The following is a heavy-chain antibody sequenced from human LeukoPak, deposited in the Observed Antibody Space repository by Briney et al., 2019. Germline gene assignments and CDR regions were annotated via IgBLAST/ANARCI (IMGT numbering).Heavy chain of an antibody. CDR2: ISGSGGST. D-gene: IGHD2-2*01. Sequence: GGSLRLSCGASGFTFSSYAVSWVRQAPGKGLEWVSAISGSGGSTYYADSVKGRFTISRDNSKNTLYLQMNSLRAEDTAVYYCAKRHCSSTSCSDYWGQGTLVTVSS. CDR1: GFTFSSYA. V-gene: IGHV3-23*01. J-gene: IGHJ4*02. CDR3: AKRHCSSTSCSDY.